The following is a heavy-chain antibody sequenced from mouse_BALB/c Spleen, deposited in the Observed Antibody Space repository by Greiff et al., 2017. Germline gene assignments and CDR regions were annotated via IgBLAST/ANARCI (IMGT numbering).Heavy chain of an antibody. CDR1: GYTFTSYY. J-gene: IGHJ2*01. CDR3: TRSRYRYDGGADY. CDR2: INPSNGGT. Sequence: QVQLQQSGAELVKPGASVKLSCKASGYTFTSYYMYWVKQRPGQGLEWIGEINPSNGGTNFNEKFKSKATLTVDKSSSTAYMQLSSLTSEDSAVYYCTRSRYRYDGGADYWGQGTTLTVSA. V-gene: IGHV1S81*02. D-gene: IGHD2-14*01.